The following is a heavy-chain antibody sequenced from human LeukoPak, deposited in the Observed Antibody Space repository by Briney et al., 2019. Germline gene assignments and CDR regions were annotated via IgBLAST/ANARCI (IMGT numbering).Heavy chain of an antibody. CDR3: AKDTLTMIVVVMSGGFDY. CDR1: GFTFSSYA. Sequence: PGGSLRLSCAASGFTFSSYAMRWARGATGKALEWVSAIRGSGGSTYYADSVKGRFTISRDNSKHTLYLQMNSLRAEDTAVYYCAKDTLTMIVVVMSGGFDYWGQGTLVTVSS. J-gene: IGHJ4*02. V-gene: IGHV3-23*01. CDR2: IRGSGGST. D-gene: IGHD3-22*01.